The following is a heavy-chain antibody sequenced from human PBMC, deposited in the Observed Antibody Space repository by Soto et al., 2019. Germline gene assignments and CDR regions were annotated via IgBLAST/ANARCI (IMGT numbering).Heavy chain of an antibody. D-gene: IGHD3-16*01. V-gene: IGHV5-51*01. CDR1: GYRFSSNW. Sequence: LGESLKISCKGSGYRFSSNWIGWVRQMPGKGLEWMGIIYVGDSDTRYSPSFQGQVTISADKSISTAYLQWSSLKASDTATYYCARRGDQEWFGPWGQGTQVTVSS. CDR2: IYVGDSDT. J-gene: IGHJ5*02. CDR3: ARRGDQEWFGP.